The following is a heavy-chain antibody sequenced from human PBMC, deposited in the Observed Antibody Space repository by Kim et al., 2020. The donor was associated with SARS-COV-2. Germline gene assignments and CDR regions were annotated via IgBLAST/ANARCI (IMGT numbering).Heavy chain of an antibody. CDR1: GFTVSSNY. V-gene: IGHV3-53*01. Sequence: GGSLRLSCAASGFTVSSNYMSWVRQAPGKGLEWVSVSYSGGSTYYADSVKDRFTTFRDNTKNTQYFLKNSLRAEDTAVVYCSGGGSSSGYPDPCDYWGQG. CDR2: SYSGGST. CDR3: SGGGSSSGYPDPCDY. J-gene: IGHJ4*02. D-gene: IGHD6-13*01.